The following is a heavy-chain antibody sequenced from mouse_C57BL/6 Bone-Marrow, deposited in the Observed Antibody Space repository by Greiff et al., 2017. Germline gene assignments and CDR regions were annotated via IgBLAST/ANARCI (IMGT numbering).Heavy chain of an antibody. Sequence: QLQQPGAELVKPGASVKLSCKASGYTFTSYWMQWVKQRPGRGLEWIGRIDPHSGGTKYNEMFKGKATLTVVKPSSTANMQLSSLTSEDSAVYYCARSNGRSLAWFAYWGQGTLVTVSA. V-gene: IGHV1-72*01. CDR1: GYTFTSYW. CDR3: ARSNGRSLAWFAY. CDR2: IDPHSGGT. D-gene: IGHD1-1*01. J-gene: IGHJ3*01.